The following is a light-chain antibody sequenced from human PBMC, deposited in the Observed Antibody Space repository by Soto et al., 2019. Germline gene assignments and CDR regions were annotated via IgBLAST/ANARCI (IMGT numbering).Light chain of an antibody. CDR3: QRYDNWPLT. CDR2: HTS. Sequence: EIVMTQSPATLSVSPGESATLSRRSSQISSGNLAWYQQKPGLAPRLLIYHTSTRATGVPARFSGSGSGTEFSLTISSLKSEDFAVYYCQRYDNWPLTFGGGTMVEMK. CDR1: QISSGN. V-gene: IGKV3-15*01. J-gene: IGKJ4*01.